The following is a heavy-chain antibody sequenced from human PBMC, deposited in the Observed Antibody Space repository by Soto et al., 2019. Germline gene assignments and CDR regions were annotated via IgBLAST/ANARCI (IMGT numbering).Heavy chain of an antibody. J-gene: IGHJ4*02. CDR1: GYTFTSYA. Sequence: ASLKVCCKASGYTFTSYAMHWVRQAPGQRLEWMGWINAGNGNTKYSQKFQGRVTITRDTSASTAYMELSSLRSEDTAVYYCAKEMGPREPIDYWGQGTLVTVSS. CDR3: AKEMGPREPIDY. V-gene: IGHV1-3*01. CDR2: INAGNGNT. D-gene: IGHD1-26*01.